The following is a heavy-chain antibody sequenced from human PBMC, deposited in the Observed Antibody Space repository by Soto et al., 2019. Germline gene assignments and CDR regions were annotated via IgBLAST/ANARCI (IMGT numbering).Heavy chain of an antibody. V-gene: IGHV3-33*01. CDR3: ARDRDSSGWYLGPIDY. CDR2: IWYDGSNK. CDR1: GFTFSSYG. J-gene: IGHJ4*02. D-gene: IGHD6-19*01. Sequence: GGSLRLSCAASGFTFSSYGMHWVRQAPGKGLEWVAVIWYDGSNKYYADSVKGRFTISRDNSKNTLYLQMNSLRAEDTAVYYCARDRDSSGWYLGPIDYWGQGTLVTVSS.